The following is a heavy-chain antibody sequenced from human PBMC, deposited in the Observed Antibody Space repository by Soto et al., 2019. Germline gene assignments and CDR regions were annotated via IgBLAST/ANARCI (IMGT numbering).Heavy chain of an antibody. J-gene: IGHJ4*02. V-gene: IGHV5-51*01. Sequence: GESLKISFKGSGYSFTNHWIDLVRQIPGKGLQWMGVIYPADSDIKYSPSFQGHVTLSVDKSTSTAYLQWSGLKASDTGVYFCERRIYGANDYWGQGTQVTVSS. CDR3: ERRIYGANDY. CDR1: GYSFTNHW. CDR2: IYPADSDI. D-gene: IGHD4-17*01.